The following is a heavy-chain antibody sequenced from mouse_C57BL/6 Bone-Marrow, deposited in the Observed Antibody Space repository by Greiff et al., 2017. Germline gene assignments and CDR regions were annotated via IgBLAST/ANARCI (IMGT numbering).Heavy chain of an antibody. CDR2: INTNNGGN. CDR3: ATNWDRYFDV. V-gene: IGHV1-53*01. CDR1: GYTFTSYW. Sequence: QVQLQQPGTELVKPGASVKLSCKASGYTFTSYWMHWVKQRPGQGLEWIGNINTNNGGNNYTEKFKNKATLTVAKSTSAAYLQLSSLTSEYSAVYYCATNWDRYFDVWGTGTSVTVSS. D-gene: IGHD4-1*01. J-gene: IGHJ1*03.